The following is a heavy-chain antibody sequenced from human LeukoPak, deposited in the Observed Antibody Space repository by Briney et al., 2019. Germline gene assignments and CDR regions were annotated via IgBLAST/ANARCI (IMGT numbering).Heavy chain of an antibody. Sequence: ASVKVSCKASGGTFSSYPFTWVRQAPGQGLEWMGEITPIFGAANYAQTFQGRVTITADESTSTVFMELSSLRSDDTAFYYCARNSRVASTSGLNYWGQGTLVTVSS. J-gene: IGHJ4*02. CDR2: ITPIFGAA. CDR3: ARNSRVASTSGLNY. CDR1: GGTFSSYP. V-gene: IGHV1-69*13. D-gene: IGHD4-23*01.